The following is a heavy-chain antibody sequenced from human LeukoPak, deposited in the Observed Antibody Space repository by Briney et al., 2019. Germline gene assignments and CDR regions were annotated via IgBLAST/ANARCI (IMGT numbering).Heavy chain of an antibody. CDR3: ARHPSNWGRLYYFDY. J-gene: IGHJ4*02. CDR1: GYTFTSYD. Sequence: GASVKVSCKASGYTFTSYDINWVRQATGQGLEWMGWMNPNSGNTGYAQKFQGRVTITRNTSISTAYMELSSLGSEDTAVYYCARHPSNWGRLYYFDYWGQGTLVTVSS. V-gene: IGHV1-8*03. CDR2: MNPNSGNT. D-gene: IGHD7-27*01.